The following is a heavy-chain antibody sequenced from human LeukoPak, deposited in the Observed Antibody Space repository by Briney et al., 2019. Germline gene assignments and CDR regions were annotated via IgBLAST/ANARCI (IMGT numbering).Heavy chain of an antibody. CDR3: ARRGYCSSTTCYGIDS. J-gene: IGHJ4*02. CDR1: GYRFTTYW. D-gene: IGHD2-2*01. V-gene: IGHV5-51*01. Sequence: GESLKISCKASGYRFTTYWIAWVRQMPGKGLEWMGIIYPGDSDTRYSPSFQGQVTISADKSISTAYLQWSSLKASDTAMYYCARRGYCSSTTCYGIDSWGQGTLVTVSS. CDR2: IYPGDSDT.